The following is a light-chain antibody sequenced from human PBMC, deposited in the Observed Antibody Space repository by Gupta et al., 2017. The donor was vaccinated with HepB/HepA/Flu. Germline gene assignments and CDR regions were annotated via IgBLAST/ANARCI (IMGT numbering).Light chain of an antibody. CDR2: SAS. CDR3: QLTYNAPYT. J-gene: IGKJ2*01. Sequence: DIQMTQSPSSLSASVGERVTITCRSSHNINNYVNWYQQLPGKAPKVVIHSASSLQSGVPPRFSGGGFGTDFSLTISKLQPEDFATYYCQLTYNAPYTFGQGTVL. V-gene: IGKV1-39*01. CDR1: HNINNY.